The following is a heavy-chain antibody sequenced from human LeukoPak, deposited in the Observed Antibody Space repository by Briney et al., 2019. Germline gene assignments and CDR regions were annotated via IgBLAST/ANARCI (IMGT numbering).Heavy chain of an antibody. CDR1: GFTFSSYG. CDR3: ARDPAFDGSGSPSLLFDY. J-gene: IGHJ4*02. V-gene: IGHV3-33*01. CDR2: IWYDGSNK. D-gene: IGHD3-10*01. Sequence: PGGSLRLSCAASGFTFSSYGMHWVRQAPGKGLEWVAVIWYDGSNKYYADPVKGRFTISRDNSKNTLYLQMNSLRAEDTAVYYCARDPAFDGSGSPSLLFDYWGQGTLVTVSS.